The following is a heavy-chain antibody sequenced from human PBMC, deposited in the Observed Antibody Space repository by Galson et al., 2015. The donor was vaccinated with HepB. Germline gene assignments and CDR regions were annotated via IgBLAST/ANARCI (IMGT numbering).Heavy chain of an antibody. V-gene: IGHV3-30*02. CDR3: AKDRRFSSSSYFDY. D-gene: IGHD6-13*01. J-gene: IGHJ4*02. Sequence: SLRLSCAASGFTFSSYGMHWVRQAPGKGLEWVAFIRYDGSNKYYADSVKGRFTISRDNSKNTLYLQMNSLRAEDTAVYYCAKDRRFSSSSYFDYWGQGTLVTVSS. CDR1: GFTFSSYG. CDR2: IRYDGSNK.